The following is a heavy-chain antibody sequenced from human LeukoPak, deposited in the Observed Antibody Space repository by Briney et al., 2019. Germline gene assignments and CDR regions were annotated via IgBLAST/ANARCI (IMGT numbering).Heavy chain of an antibody. D-gene: IGHD4-23*01. J-gene: IGHJ4*02. Sequence: PGGSLRLSCAASGFTFSSYAMSWVRQAPGKGLEWVSAISGSGNYTYYADSVKGRFTISRDNSKNTLYLQMSSLRAEDTAVYYCAKGTTVVRGRLFDYWGQGTLVTVSS. CDR2: ISGSGNYT. CDR3: AKGTTVVRGRLFDY. CDR1: GFTFSSYA. V-gene: IGHV3-23*01.